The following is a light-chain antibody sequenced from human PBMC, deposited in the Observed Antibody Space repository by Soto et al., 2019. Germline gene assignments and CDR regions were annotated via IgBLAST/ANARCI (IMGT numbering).Light chain of an antibody. Sequence: EIVMTQSPATLSVSPGERATLSCRASQSVSSNLAWYQQKPGQAPRLLIYGASTRATGIPARFSGSGSGTGFTLTISSLQSEDFAVYYCKQYNNWPPVTFGQGTKLDIK. CDR3: KQYNNWPPVT. J-gene: IGKJ1*01. CDR2: GAS. V-gene: IGKV3-15*01. CDR1: QSVSSN.